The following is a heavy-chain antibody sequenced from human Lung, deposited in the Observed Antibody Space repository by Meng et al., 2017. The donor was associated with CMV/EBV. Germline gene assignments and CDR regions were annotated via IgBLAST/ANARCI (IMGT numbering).Heavy chain of an antibody. V-gene: IGHV4-38-2*02. J-gene: IGHJ4*02. Sequence: SXTLSLTCTVSGYSISSGYYWGWVRQPPGKGLEWIGSIYHSGSTYYNPSLKSRVTISVDTSKNQFSLKLSSVTAADTAVYYCARARFDYWGQGTRVNGSS. CDR1: GYSISSGYY. CDR2: IYHSGST. CDR3: ARARFDY.